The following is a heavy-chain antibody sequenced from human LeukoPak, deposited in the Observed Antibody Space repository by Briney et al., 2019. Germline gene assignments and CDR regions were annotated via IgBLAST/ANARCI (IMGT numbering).Heavy chain of an antibody. Sequence: SVKVSCKASGGTFSSYAISWVRQAPGQGLEWMGGIIPIFGTANHAQKFQGRVTITADESTSTAYMELSSLRSEDTAVYYCASQYYYDSSGYPRRELGYYYYGMDVWGQGTTVTVSS. CDR1: GGTFSSYA. CDR2: IIPIFGTA. J-gene: IGHJ6*02. V-gene: IGHV1-69*01. D-gene: IGHD3-22*01. CDR3: ASQYYYDSSGYPRRELGYYYYGMDV.